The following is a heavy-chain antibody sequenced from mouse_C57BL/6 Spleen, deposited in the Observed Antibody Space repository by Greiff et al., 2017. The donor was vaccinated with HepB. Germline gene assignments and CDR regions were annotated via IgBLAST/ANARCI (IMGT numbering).Heavy chain of an antibody. CDR3: ARDDYDGGYAMDY. CDR2: IYPGDGDT. CDR1: GYAFSSSW. J-gene: IGHJ4*01. D-gene: IGHD2-4*01. V-gene: IGHV1-82*01. Sequence: VKLQESGPELVKPGASVKISCKASGYAFSSSWMNWVKQRPGKGLEWIGRIYPGDGDTNYNGKFKGKATLTADKSSSTAYMQLSSLTSEDSAVYFCARDDYDGGYAMDYWGQGTSVTVSS.